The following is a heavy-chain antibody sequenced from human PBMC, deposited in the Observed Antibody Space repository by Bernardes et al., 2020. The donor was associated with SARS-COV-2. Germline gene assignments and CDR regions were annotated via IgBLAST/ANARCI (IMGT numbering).Heavy chain of an antibody. D-gene: IGHD1-26*01. CDR3: AKFLAGSSPHRTGAVTYFDS. V-gene: IGHV3-7*05. CDR1: GFTFSSYW. J-gene: IGHJ4*02. CDR2: IQQVGSGK. Sequence: GGSLRLSCAASGFTFSSYWMSWVRQAPGKGLEWVANIQQVGSGKFFLDSVKGRFTISRDNAKNSEYLQMNSLRADDTAVYYCAKFLAGSSPHRTGAVTYFDSWGQGTLVTVSS.